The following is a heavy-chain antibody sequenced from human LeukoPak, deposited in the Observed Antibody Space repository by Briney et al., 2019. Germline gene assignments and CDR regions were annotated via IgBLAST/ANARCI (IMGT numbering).Heavy chain of an antibody. Sequence: GGSLRLSCAASGFTFSRYWMSWVRQAPGKGLEWVANIKQDGSEKYYVDSVKGRFAISRDNAKSSLHLQMNSLKDEDTAVYYCARRRAYGDYGIDYWGQGTLVTVSS. V-gene: IGHV3-7*01. J-gene: IGHJ4*02. CDR3: ARRRAYGDYGIDY. CDR1: GFTFSRYW. CDR2: IKQDGSEK. D-gene: IGHD4-17*01.